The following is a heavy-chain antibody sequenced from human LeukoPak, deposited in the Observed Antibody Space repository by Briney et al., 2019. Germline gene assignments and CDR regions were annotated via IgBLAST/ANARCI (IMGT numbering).Heavy chain of an antibody. CDR1: GGSISSYY. D-gene: IGHD3-22*01. V-gene: IGHV4-4*07. CDR3: ARDLTDYYELDY. CDR2: IYTSGST. J-gene: IGHJ4*02. Sequence: PSETLSLTCTVSGGSISSYYWNWIRQPAGKGLEWIGRIYTSGSTNYTPSLKSRVTMSVDTSKNPFSLNLISVTAADTAVYYCARDLTDYYELDYWGQGTLVTVSS.